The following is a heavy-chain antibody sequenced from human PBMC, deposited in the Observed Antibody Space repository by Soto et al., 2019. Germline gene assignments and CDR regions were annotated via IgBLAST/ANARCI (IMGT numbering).Heavy chain of an antibody. CDR2: ISGSGGST. CDR3: AKDRIAAKARPPDIWDY. Sequence: GGSLRLSCAASGFTFSSYAMSWVRQAPGKGLEWVSAISGSGGSTYYADSVKGRFTISRANSKNKLYLQMNSLRAEDTAVYYCAKDRIAAKARPPDIWDYWGQGTLVTVSS. CDR1: GFTFSSYA. D-gene: IGHD6-13*01. V-gene: IGHV3-23*01. J-gene: IGHJ4*02.